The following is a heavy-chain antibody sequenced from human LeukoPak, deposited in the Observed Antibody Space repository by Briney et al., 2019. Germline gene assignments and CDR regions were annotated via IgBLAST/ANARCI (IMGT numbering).Heavy chain of an antibody. CDR1: GFTFSSYG. CDR3: AKGEVYGGEFDY. J-gene: IGHJ4*02. CDR2: ISYDGSNK. V-gene: IGHV3-30*18. D-gene: IGHD4-23*01. Sequence: GKSLRLSCAASGFTFSSYGMHWVRQAPGKGLEWVAVISYDGSNKYYADSVKGRFTISRDNSKNTLYLQMNSLRAEDTAVYYCAKGEVYGGEFDYWGQGTLVTVSS.